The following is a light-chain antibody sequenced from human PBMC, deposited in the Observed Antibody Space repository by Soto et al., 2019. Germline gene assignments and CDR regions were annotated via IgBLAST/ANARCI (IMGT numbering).Light chain of an antibody. J-gene: IGKJ2*01. CDR2: QAS. CDR3: QQYNSYPYT. Sequence: DIQMTQSPSTLSASVGDRVTITCRASQSISSWLAWYQQKPGKAPKLLIYQASSLESGLPSRFSGSGSGTEFTLTISRLQPDDFAPYSCQQYNSYPYTFGQGTKLEIK. V-gene: IGKV1-5*03. CDR1: QSISSW.